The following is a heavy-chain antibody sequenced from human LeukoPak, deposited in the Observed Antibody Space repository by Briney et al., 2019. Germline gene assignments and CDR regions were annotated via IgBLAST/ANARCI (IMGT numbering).Heavy chain of an antibody. Sequence: GESLKISCKGSGYSFINHWIGWVRQMTGKGLEWMGIIYPADSDTTYSPSFQGQVTISADKSISTAYLQWSSLKASDTAMYYCAKGVSGTYYGMDVWGQGTTVTVSS. D-gene: IGHD3-10*01. CDR1: GYSFINHW. V-gene: IGHV5-51*01. J-gene: IGHJ6*02. CDR3: AKGVSGTYYGMDV. CDR2: IYPADSDT.